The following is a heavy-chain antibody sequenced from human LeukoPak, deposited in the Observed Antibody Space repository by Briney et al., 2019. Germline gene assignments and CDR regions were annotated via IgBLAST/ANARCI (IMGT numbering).Heavy chain of an antibody. D-gene: IGHD2-15*01. J-gene: IGHJ4*02. CDR3: TGRYCSGGTCSVDY. V-gene: IGHV3-15*01. CDR2: IKSKTDGGTT. CDR1: GFTFSNAW. Sequence: PGGSLRLSCAASGFTFSNAWMSWVRQAPGKGLEWVGRIKSKTDGGTTDYASPVKGRFTISRDDSKYTLYLQMNSLKTEDTAVYYCTGRYCSGGTCSVDYWGQGTLVTVSS.